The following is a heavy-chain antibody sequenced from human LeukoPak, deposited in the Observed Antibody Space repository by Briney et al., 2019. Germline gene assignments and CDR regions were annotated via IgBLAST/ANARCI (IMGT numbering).Heavy chain of an antibody. D-gene: IGHD3-3*01. CDR1: GGSISSDEYY. CDR3: ARGSGDFWVTYSAPPLDY. J-gene: IGHJ4*02. CDR2: IYYSGGT. Sequence: SQTLSLTCTVSGGSISSDEYYWSWVRQHPGKGLEYIGYIYYSGGTYYNPSLKSRVSISIDASMSQFSLNLTSVTAADTALYFCARGSGDFWVTYSAPPLDYWGRGTLVTVSS. V-gene: IGHV4-31*03.